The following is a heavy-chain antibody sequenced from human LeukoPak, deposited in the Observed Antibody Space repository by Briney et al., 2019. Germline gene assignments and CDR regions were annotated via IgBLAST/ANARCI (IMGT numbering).Heavy chain of an antibody. CDR3: TREDRWGYFDY. CDR1: GFIFGDYP. Sequence: GGSLRLSCTASGFIFGDYPMNWVRQAPGKGLEWVALIRGKASGGTTEYAASVRGRFTISRDDSKNIAYLQTNSLKAEDTAVYYCTREDRWGYFDYWGQGALVTVSS. D-gene: IGHD1-26*01. J-gene: IGHJ4*02. CDR2: IRGKASGGTT. V-gene: IGHV3-49*04.